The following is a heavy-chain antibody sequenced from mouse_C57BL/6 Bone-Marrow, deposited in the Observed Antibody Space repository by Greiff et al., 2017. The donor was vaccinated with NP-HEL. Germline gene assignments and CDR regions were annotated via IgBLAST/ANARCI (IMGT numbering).Heavy chain of an antibody. V-gene: IGHV5-16*01. CDR2: INYDGSST. D-gene: IGHD3-3*01. Sequence: EVKLVESEGGLVQPGSSMKLSCTASGFTFSDYYMAWVRQVPEKGLEWVANINYDGSSTYYLDSLKSRFIISRDNAKNILYLQMSSLKSEDTATYYCARDGDLGYAMDYWGQGTSVTVSS. CDR3: ARDGDLGYAMDY. J-gene: IGHJ4*01. CDR1: GFTFSDYY.